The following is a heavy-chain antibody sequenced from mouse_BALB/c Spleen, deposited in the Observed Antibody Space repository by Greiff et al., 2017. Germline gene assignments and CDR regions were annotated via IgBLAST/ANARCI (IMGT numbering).Heavy chain of an antibody. V-gene: IGHV5-6-3*01. D-gene: IGHD1-2*01. J-gene: IGHJ2*01. CDR1: GFTFSSYG. Sequence: EVQLVESGGGLVQPGGSLKLSCAASGFTFSSYGMSWVRQTPDKRLELVATINSNGGSTYYPDSVKGRFTISRDKAKNTLYLQMSSLKSEDTAMYYCARDHYGYYFDYWGQGTTLTVSS. CDR2: INSNGGST. CDR3: ARDHYGYYFDY.